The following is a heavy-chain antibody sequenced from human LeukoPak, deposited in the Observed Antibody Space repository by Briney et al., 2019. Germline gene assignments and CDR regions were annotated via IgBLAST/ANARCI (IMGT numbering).Heavy chain of an antibody. V-gene: IGHV3-23*01. Sequence: GGSLRLSCAASGFTFSSYAMSWVRQAPGKGLEWVSAISGSGATTYYADSVKGRFTISRDNSKNTLYLQMDSLRGGDTAVYYCAKNGKYQLLGSWCDSWGQGTLVTVSS. J-gene: IGHJ5*01. CDR1: GFTFSSYA. CDR3: AKNGKYQLLGSWCDS. CDR2: ISGSGATT. D-gene: IGHD2-2*01.